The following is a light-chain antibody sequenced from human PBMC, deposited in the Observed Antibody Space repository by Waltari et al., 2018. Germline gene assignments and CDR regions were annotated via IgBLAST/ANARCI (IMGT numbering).Light chain of an antibody. V-gene: IGLV2-23*02. J-gene: IGLJ3*02. CDR2: EVN. Sequence: QSALTQPASVSGSPGQSITISCPGTSSDVGRYNLVSCYQQHPGKAPKLMIYEVNKRPSGVSHRFSGSKSGNTASLTISGLQAEDEADYYCCSYAGGSTPWVFGGGTKLTVL. CDR1: SSDVGRYNL. CDR3: CSYAGGSTPWV.